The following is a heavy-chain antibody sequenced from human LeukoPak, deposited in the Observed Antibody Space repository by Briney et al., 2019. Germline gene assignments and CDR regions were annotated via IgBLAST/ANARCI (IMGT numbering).Heavy chain of an antibody. J-gene: IGHJ6*02. CDR2: IYYSGNT. Sequence: PSETLSLTCTVSGGSISSYYWSWIRQPPGKGLEWIGYIYYSGNTNYNPSLKSRVTISVDTSKNQFSLKLSSVTAADTAAYYCARLYYYGSGSYGLDVWGQGTTVTVSS. CDR1: GGSISSYY. V-gene: IGHV4-59*08. D-gene: IGHD3-10*01. CDR3: ARLYYYGSGSYGLDV.